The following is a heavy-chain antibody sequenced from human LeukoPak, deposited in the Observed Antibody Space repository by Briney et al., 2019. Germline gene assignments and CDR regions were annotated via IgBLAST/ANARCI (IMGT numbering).Heavy chain of an antibody. Sequence: PSETLSLTCTVSGGPMHGYYWSWVRQAPGKALEWIGQMYYTGSTSYNPSLKSRVTFSLDSSKTQVSLNLNSVTAADTAVYYCARYNWNDGGWFDPWGQGTLVTVS. V-gene: IGHV4-59*08. CDR3: ARYNWNDGGWFDP. CDR2: MYYTGST. J-gene: IGHJ5*02. CDR1: GGPMHGYY. D-gene: IGHD1-1*01.